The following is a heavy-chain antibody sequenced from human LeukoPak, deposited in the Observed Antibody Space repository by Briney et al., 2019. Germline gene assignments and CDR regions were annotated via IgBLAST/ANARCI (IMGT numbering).Heavy chain of an antibody. Sequence: SETLSLTCTVSGGSISTYYWTWIRQSPGKGLEWIGYIHNSGRTNYNPSLKSRVTGFVDTSKNQVSLRLSSVTAADTAVYYCARHGTISSESYFDYWGQGALVTVSS. D-gene: IGHD1-14*01. CDR3: ARHGTISSESYFDY. V-gene: IGHV4-59*08. CDR1: GGSISTYY. CDR2: IHNSGRT. J-gene: IGHJ4*02.